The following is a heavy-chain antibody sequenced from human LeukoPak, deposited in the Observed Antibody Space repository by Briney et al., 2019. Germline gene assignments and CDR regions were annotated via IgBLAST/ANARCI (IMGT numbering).Heavy chain of an antibody. V-gene: IGHV1-46*01. CDR3: ARSGYCTNGVCYLYYFDY. Sequence: ASVKVSCKASGYTFTSYYMHWVRQAPGQGLEWMGIINPSGGSTSYAQKFQGRVTMTRDTSTSTVYMELSSLRSEDTAVYYCARSGYCTNGVCYLYYFDYWGQGTLVTVSP. CDR1: GYTFTSYY. CDR2: INPSGGST. D-gene: IGHD2-8*01. J-gene: IGHJ4*02.